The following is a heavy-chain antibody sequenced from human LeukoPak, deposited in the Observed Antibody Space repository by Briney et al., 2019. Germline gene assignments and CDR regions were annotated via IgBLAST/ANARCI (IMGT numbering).Heavy chain of an antibody. D-gene: IGHD3-22*01. CDR2: ISGCGGST. Sequence: GGSLRLSCAASGFTFSSYAMSWVRQVPGKGLEWVSAISGCGGSTYYADSVKGRFTISRDNSKNTLYLQMNSLRAEDTAVYYCAKDPGWLVVGAFDIWGQGTMVTVSS. CDR3: AKDPGWLVVGAFDI. V-gene: IGHV3-23*01. CDR1: GFTFSSYA. J-gene: IGHJ3*02.